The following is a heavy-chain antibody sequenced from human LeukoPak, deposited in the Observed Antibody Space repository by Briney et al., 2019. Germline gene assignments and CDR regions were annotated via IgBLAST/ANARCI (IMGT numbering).Heavy chain of an antibody. CDR3: ARDSDDYSNYDHYYYGMDV. V-gene: IGHV1-69*13. Sequence: ASMKVSCKASGGTFSSYAISWVRQAPGQGLEWMGGIIPIFGTANYAQKFQGRVTITADESTSTAYMELSSLRSEDTAVYYCARDSDDYSNYDHYYYGMDVWGQGTTVTVSS. CDR2: IIPIFGTA. J-gene: IGHJ6*02. D-gene: IGHD4-11*01. CDR1: GGTFSSYA.